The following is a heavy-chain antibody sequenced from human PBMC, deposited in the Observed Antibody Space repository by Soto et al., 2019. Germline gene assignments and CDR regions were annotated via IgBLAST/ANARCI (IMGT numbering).Heavy chain of an antibody. CDR3: ARDILDILTGGRFDP. CDR1: GGTFSSYA. J-gene: IGHJ5*02. CDR2: IIPIFGTA. D-gene: IGHD3-9*01. Sequence: ASVKVSCKASGGTFSSYAISWVRQAPGQGLEWMGGIIPIFGTANYAQKFQGRVTITADKSTSTAYMELSSLRSEDTAVYYCARDILDILTGGRFDPWGQGTLVTVSS. V-gene: IGHV1-69*06.